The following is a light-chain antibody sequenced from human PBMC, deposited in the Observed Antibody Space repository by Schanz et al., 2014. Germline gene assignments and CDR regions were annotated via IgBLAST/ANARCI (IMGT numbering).Light chain of an antibody. Sequence: QSVLTQPASVSGSPGQSITISCTGTSSDVGSYNLVSWYQQYPGKAPKLIIYEVSERPSGVSNRFSGSKSGNTASLTISGHQAEDEADYHCCAYAGRTTWWFGGGTKLTVL. CDR1: SSDVGSYNL. CDR2: EVS. V-gene: IGLV2-23*02. CDR3: CAYAGRTTWW. J-gene: IGLJ3*02.